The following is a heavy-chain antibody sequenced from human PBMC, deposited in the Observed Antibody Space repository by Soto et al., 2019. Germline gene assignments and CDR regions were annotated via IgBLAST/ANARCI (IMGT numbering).Heavy chain of an antibody. CDR2: ISSSSSYI. J-gene: IGHJ6*03. Sequence: GGSLRLSCAAFGFTFSSYSLNWVRQAPGKGLEWVSSISSSSSYIYYADSVKGRFTISRDNAKNSLYLQMNSLRAEDTAVYYCARDRDPEYYYYYYMDVWGKGTTVTVSS. D-gene: IGHD3-10*01. CDR3: ARDRDPEYYYYYYMDV. V-gene: IGHV3-21*01. CDR1: GFTFSSYS.